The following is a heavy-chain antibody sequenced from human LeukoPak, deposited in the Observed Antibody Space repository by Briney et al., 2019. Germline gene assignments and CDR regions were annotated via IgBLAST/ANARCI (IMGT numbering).Heavy chain of an antibody. J-gene: IGHJ4*02. D-gene: IGHD3-3*01. CDR3: ARTPYDFWSGYYVFDY. V-gene: IGHV1-2*04. CDR1: GYTFTGYY. Sequence: ASVKVSCKASGYTFTGYYMHWVRQAPGQGLEWMGWINPNSGGTNYAQKFQGWVTMTRDTSISTAYMELSRLRSDDTAVYYCARTPYDFWSGYYVFDYWGQGTLVTVSS. CDR2: INPNSGGT.